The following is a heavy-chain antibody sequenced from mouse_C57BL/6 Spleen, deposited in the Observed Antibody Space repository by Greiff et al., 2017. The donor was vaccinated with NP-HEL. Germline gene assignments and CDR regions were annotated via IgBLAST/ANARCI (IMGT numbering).Heavy chain of an antibody. CDR2: INPSSGYT. J-gene: IGHJ3*01. CDR3: ARSGVTTRGWFAY. D-gene: IGHD2-2*01. Sequence: QVQLQQSGAELARPGASVKMSCKASGYTFTSYTMHWVKQRPGQGLEWIGYINPSSGYTKYNQKFKGKATLTADKSSSTAYMQLSSLTSEDSAVYFCARSGVTTRGWFAYWGQGTLVTVSA. V-gene: IGHV1-4*01. CDR1: GYTFTSYT.